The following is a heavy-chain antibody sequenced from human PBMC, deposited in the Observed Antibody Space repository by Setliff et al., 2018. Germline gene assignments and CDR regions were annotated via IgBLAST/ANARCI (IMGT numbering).Heavy chain of an antibody. CDR2: IIPIFGTA. CDR3: ARDPWQWLTTFTSAEYFQH. CDR1: GGTFINYA. D-gene: IGHD6-19*01. Sequence: ASVKVSCKAPGGTFINYAISWVRQAPGQGLEWMGGIIPIFGTANYAQKFQGRVTITADKSTSTAYMELSSLRSEDTAVYYCARDPWQWLTTFTSAEYFQHWGQGTLVTVSS. V-gene: IGHV1-69*06. J-gene: IGHJ1*01.